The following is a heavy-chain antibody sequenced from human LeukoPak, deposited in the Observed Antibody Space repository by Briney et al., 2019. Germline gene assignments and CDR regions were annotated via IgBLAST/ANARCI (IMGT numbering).Heavy chain of an antibody. CDR3: ARSRGVVATKFDY. V-gene: IGHV4-59*08. J-gene: IGHJ4*02. Sequence: SETLSLTCTVSGGPISSYYWSWIRQPPGKGLEWIGYIYYSGSTNYNPSLKSRVTISVDTSKNQFSLKLSSVTAADTAVYYCARSRGVVATKFDYWGQGTLATVSS. D-gene: IGHD5-12*01. CDR2: IYYSGST. CDR1: GGPISSYY.